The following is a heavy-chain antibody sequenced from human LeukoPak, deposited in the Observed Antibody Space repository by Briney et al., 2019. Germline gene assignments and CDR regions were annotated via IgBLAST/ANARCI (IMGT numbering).Heavy chain of an antibody. CDR1: GGSFSGYY. V-gene: IGHV4-34*01. CDR3: ARGRYSYGS. D-gene: IGHD5-18*01. CDR2: INHSGST. J-gene: IGHJ5*02. Sequence: KPSETLSLTCAAYGGSFSGYYWSWIRQPPGKGLEWIGEINHSGSTNYNTSLKIRVTISVDTSKNQFSLKLSSVTAADTAVYYCARGRYSYGSWGQGTLVTVSS.